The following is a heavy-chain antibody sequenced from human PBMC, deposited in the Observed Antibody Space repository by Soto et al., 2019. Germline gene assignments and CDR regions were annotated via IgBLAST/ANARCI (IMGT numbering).Heavy chain of an antibody. Sequence: PGGSLRLSCAASGFTFSGYAMSWVRQAPGKGLEWVSAISGSGGSTYYADSVKGRFTISRDNSKNTLYLQMNSLRAEDTAVYYCAKDQYSSSSVGLGYFDYWGQGTLVTVSS. CDR1: GFTFSGYA. D-gene: IGHD6-6*01. J-gene: IGHJ4*02. V-gene: IGHV3-23*01. CDR3: AKDQYSSSSVGLGYFDY. CDR2: ISGSGGST.